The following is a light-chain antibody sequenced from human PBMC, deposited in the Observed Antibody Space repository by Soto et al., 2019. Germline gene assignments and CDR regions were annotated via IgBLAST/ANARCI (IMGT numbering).Light chain of an antibody. CDR3: QQYGSSAWT. CDR1: QTVNNNY. V-gene: IGKV3-20*01. J-gene: IGKJ1*01. Sequence: IVLAQSPSTLSLSPGEGAIVSFRGIQTVNNNYLAWCQQKPGQAPRLLIYGASSRATGIPDRFSGSGSGTDFTLTISRLEPEDFAVYYCQQYGSSAWTFGQGTKVDI. CDR2: GAS.